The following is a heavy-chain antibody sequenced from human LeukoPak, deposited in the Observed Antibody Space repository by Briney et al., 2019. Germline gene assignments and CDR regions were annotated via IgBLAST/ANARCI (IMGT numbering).Heavy chain of an antibody. D-gene: IGHD4-17*01. CDR2: IDPSDSYT. CDR1: GYSFTNYW. V-gene: IGHV5-10-1*01. J-gene: IGHJ2*01. Sequence: GESLRISCKGSGYSFTNYWITWVRQMPGKGLEWMGRIDPSDSYTNYSPSFQGHVTISADKSISSAYLQWSSLKASDTAMYYCAIVTTVTTSWYFDLWGRGTLVTASS. CDR3: AIVTTVTTSWYFDL.